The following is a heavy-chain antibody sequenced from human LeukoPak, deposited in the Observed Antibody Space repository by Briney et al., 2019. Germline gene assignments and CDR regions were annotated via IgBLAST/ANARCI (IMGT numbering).Heavy chain of an antibody. D-gene: IGHD2-2*01. CDR2: IYHSGST. CDR3: ARDCIVVVPAATYNWFDP. J-gene: IGHJ5*02. Sequence: SETLSLTCAVSGYSISSGYYWGWIRQPPGKGLEWIGSIYHSGSTYYNPSLKSRVTISVDTSKNQFSLKLSSVTAADTAVYYCARDCIVVVPAATYNWFDPWGQGTLVTVSS. V-gene: IGHV4-38-2*02. CDR1: GYSISSGYY.